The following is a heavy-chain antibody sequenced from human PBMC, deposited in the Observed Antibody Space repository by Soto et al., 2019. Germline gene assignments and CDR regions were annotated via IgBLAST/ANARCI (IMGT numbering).Heavy chain of an antibody. CDR1: GFTFSTYA. D-gene: IGHD2-21*01. CDR3: AKDLFPTSGQRFFFES. V-gene: IGHV3-23*01. J-gene: IGHJ4*02. CDR2: ILHDETP. Sequence: GGSLRLSCAASGFTFSTYAMTWVRQAPGRGLEWVSTILHDETPFYTDSVKGRFTISRDNVRGTLYQQMNGLRVEDAALYFCAKDLFPTSGQRFFFESWGQGSLVTVS.